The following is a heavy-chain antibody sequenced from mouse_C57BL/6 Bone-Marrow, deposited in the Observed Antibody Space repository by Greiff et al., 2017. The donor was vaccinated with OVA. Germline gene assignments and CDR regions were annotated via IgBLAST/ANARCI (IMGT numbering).Heavy chain of an antibody. CDR2: IDPENGDT. V-gene: IGHV14-4*01. CDR3: TTLSRGYAMDY. CDR1: GFNIKDDY. Sequence: EVQLVESGAELVRPGASVKLSCTASGFNIKDDYMHWVKQRPEQGLEWIGWIDPENGDTEYASKFQGKATITADTSSNTAYLQLSSLTSEDTAVYYCTTLSRGYAMDYWGQGTSVTVSS. D-gene: IGHD3-1*01. J-gene: IGHJ4*01.